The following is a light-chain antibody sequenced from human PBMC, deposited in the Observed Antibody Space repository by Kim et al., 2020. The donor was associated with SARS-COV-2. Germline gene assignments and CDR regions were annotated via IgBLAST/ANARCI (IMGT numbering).Light chain of an antibody. V-gene: IGLV1-40*01. CDR1: SSNIGAGYD. Sequence: QSVLTQPPSVSGAPGQTVTFSCTGSSSNIGAGYDVHWYQRLPGTAPKLLIYRNNNRPSGVPDRFSGSKSDTSASLAITGLQAEDEADYYCQSYDSSLSGYVVFGGGTQLTVL. CDR3: QSYDSSLSGYVV. CDR2: RNN. J-gene: IGLJ2*01.